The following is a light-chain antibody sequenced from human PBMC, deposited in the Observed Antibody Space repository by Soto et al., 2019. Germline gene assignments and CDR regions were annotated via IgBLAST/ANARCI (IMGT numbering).Light chain of an antibody. CDR1: QSVSSH. CDR2: AAS. J-gene: IGKJ4*01. V-gene: IGKV3-11*01. CDR3: QQRSNWLT. Sequence: EIVLTQSPATLSLSPGERATLSCRASQSVSSHLAWYQQKPGQAPRLLIYAASIRATGIPARFSGSGSGTDFPLTIGSLEPEDFAVYYCQQRSNWLTFGGGTKVEIK.